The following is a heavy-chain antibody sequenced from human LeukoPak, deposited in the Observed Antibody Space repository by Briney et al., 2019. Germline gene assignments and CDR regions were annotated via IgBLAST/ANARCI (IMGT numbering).Heavy chain of an antibody. J-gene: IGHJ4*02. CDR2: IYYSGST. CDR1: GGSISSSSYY. Sequence: PSETLSLTCTVSGGSISSSSYYWGWIRQPPGTGLEWIGGIYYSGSTYYNPSHKSRVTISVDTSKNQFSLKLSSVTAADTAVYYCARHSSARTYYYDSSGRYSTFDYWGQGTLVTVSS. CDR3: ARHSSARTYYYDSSGRYSTFDY. D-gene: IGHD3-22*01. V-gene: IGHV4-39*01.